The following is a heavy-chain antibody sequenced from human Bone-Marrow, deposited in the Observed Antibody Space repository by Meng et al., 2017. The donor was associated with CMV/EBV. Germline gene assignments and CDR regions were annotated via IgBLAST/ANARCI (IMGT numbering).Heavy chain of an antibody. Sequence: GESLKISCAASGFTVSSNYMSWVRQAPGKGLEWVSVIYSGGSKYYADSVKGRFTISRDNSKNTLYLQMNSLRAEDTAVYYCASGEKGGSSWDVLLHAEYFQHWGQGTLVTVSS. CDR2: IYSGGSK. D-gene: IGHD6-13*01. J-gene: IGHJ1*01. CDR3: ASGEKGGSSWDVLLHAEYFQH. V-gene: IGHV3-66*02. CDR1: GFTVSSNY.